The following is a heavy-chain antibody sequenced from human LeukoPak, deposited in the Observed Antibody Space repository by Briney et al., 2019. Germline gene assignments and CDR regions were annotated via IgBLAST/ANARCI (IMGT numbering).Heavy chain of an antibody. Sequence: GASVKVSCKASGYTFTSYDINWVRQATGQGLEWMGWMNPNSGNTGYAQKFQGRVTITADESTSTAYMELSSLRSEDTAVYYCARDFTEVSAYSGSYSAPYYYYYMDVWGKGTTVTVSS. CDR2: MNPNSGNT. CDR3: ARDFTEVSAYSGSYSAPYYYYYMDV. V-gene: IGHV1-8*01. J-gene: IGHJ6*03. D-gene: IGHD1-26*01. CDR1: GYTFTSYD.